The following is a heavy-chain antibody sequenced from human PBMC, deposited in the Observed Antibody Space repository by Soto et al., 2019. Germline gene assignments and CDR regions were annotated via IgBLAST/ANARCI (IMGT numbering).Heavy chain of an antibody. Sequence: PSYALSLTCRVSGGSVGTGAYYWSWIRQPPGKGLEWIGYTLYSGSPNYNPSLQSLQSRVTISVDTSRNQFSLRLTSVNAADTALYYCARHDYYHRTFDIWGQGTLVTV. CDR2: TLYSGSP. CDR1: GGSVGTGAYY. J-gene: IGHJ3*02. CDR3: ARHDYYHRTFDI. V-gene: IGHV4-61*08. D-gene: IGHD3-9*01.